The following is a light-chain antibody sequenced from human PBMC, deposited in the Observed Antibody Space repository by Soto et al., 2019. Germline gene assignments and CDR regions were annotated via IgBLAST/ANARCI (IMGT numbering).Light chain of an antibody. CDR1: QTVNHN. Sequence: EIVMTQSPATLSVSLGERATLSCSASQTVNHNLAWYQQKPGQAPRLLIYGASNRATGIPARFSGSGSGTDFTLTISSLEPEDFAVYYCQQRSNWPTFGQGTKV. CDR3: QQRSNWPT. V-gene: IGKV3-11*01. CDR2: GAS. J-gene: IGKJ1*01.